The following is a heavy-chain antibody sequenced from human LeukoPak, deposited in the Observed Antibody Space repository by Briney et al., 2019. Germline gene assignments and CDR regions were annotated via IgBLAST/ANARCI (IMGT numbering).Heavy chain of an antibody. CDR3: ARGRQVRQWLVLFDY. V-gene: IGHV4-34*01. CDR2: INHSGST. CDR1: GGSFSGYY. D-gene: IGHD6-19*01. Sequence: PSETLSLTCAVYGGSFSGYYWSWIRQPPGKGLEWIGEINHSGSTNYDPSLKSRVTISVDTSKNQFSLKLSSVTAADTAVYYCARGRQVRQWLVLFDYWGQGTLVTVSS. J-gene: IGHJ4*02.